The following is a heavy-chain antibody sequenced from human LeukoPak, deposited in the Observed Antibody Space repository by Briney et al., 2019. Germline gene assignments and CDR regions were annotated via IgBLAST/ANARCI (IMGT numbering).Heavy chain of an antibody. CDR3: ARDLVGSHTGYSSGAWDY. Sequence: ASVKVSCKASGGTFSSYAISWVRQAPGQGLEWMGGIIPIFGTANYAQKFQGRLTITADESTSTAYMELSSLRPEDTAVYYCARDLVGSHTGYSSGAWDYWGQGTLVTVSS. CDR2: IIPIFGTA. J-gene: IGHJ4*02. CDR1: GGTFSSYA. V-gene: IGHV1-69*13. D-gene: IGHD3-9*01.